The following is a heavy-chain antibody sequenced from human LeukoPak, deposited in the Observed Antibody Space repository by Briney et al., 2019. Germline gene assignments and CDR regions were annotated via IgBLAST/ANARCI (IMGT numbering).Heavy chain of an antibody. CDR3: RRDSGALAL. CDR1: EDTFHSYG. Sequence: ASVTVSCKASEDTFHSYGFSWVRHAPGQGLEWVGGILPLYGSGKYPEKFQGRISITTDDSTSTVFLELNNLTSDDTAIYYCRRDSGALALWGRGTLVTVSS. CDR2: ILPLYGSG. J-gene: IGHJ2*01. V-gene: IGHV1-69*05.